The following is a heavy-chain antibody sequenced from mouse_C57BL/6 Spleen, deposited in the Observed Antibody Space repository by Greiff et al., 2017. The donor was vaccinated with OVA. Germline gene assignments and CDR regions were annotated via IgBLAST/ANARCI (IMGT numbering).Heavy chain of an antibody. CDR2: ISSGSSTI. CDR3: ARGYDYDWAWFAY. V-gene: IGHV5-17*01. Sequence: EVMLVESGGGLVKPGGSLKLSCAASGFTFSDYGMHWVRQAPEKGLEWVAYISSGSSTIYYADTVKGRFTISRDNAKNTLFLQMTILRSEDTAMYYCARGYDYDWAWFAYWGQGTLVTVSA. J-gene: IGHJ3*01. CDR1: GFTFSDYG. D-gene: IGHD2-4*01.